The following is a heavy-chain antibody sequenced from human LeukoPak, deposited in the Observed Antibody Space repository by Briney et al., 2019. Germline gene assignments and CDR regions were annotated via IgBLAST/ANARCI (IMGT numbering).Heavy chain of an antibody. D-gene: IGHD5-24*01. V-gene: IGHV4-34*01. CDR2: INHSGST. CDR1: GGSFSGYY. CDR3: ARGWRWLHPFDY. J-gene: IGHJ4*02. Sequence: SETLSLTCAVYGGSFSGYYWSWIRQPPGKGLEWIGEINHSGSTNYNPSLKSRVTISVDTSKNQFSLKLSSVTAADTAVYYCARGWRWLHPFDYWGQGALVTVSS.